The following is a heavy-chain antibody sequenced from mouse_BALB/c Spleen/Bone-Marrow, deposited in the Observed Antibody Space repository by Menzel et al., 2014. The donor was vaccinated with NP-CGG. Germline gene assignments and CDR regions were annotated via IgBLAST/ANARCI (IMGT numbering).Heavy chain of an antibody. CDR2: IYPGDGDT. V-gene: IGHV1-82*01. Sequence: VHLQQSGPELVKPGASVKISCKASGYAFSSSWMNWVKQRPGQGLEWIGRIYPGDGDTNYNGKFKGKATLTADKSSSTAYMQLSSLTSVDSAVYFCARGGNYRFDYWGQGTALTVSS. CDR3: ARGGNYRFDY. D-gene: IGHD2-1*01. CDR1: GYAFSSSW. J-gene: IGHJ2*01.